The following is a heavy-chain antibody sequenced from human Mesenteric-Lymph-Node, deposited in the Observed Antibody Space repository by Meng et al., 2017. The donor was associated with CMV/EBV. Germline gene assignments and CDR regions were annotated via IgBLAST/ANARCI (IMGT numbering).Heavy chain of an antibody. V-gene: IGHV5-51*01. CDR3: ARGGVVVPAAVYFDP. J-gene: IGHJ5*02. CDR2: IYPHDSDT. Sequence: GGSLRLSCRASGYNFPTSWIVWVRQLPGKGLEWMGIIYPHDSDTRYSPSFQGQVTISADKSINTVYLQWKSLKASDSAMYFCARGGVVVPAAVYFDPWGQGTLVTVSS. CDR1: GYNFPTSW. D-gene: IGHD2-15*01.